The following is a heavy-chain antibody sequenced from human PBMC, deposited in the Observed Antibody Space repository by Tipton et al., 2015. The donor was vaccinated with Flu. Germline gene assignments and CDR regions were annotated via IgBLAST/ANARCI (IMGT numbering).Heavy chain of an antibody. D-gene: IGHD6-6*01. CDR2: IYHTGST. Sequence: TLSLTCTVSGGSISSSRYYWGWIRQPPGKGLEWLGSIYHTGSTYYNPSLKSRVTISVDTSKNQFSLKLSSVTAADTAVYYCTRGTSTSGIAYWGQGTLVTVSS. V-gene: IGHV4-39*07. J-gene: IGHJ4*02. CDR3: TRGTSTSGIAY. CDR1: GGSISSSRYY.